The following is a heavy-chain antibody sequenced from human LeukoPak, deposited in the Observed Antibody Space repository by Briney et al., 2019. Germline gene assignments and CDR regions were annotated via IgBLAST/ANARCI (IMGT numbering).Heavy chain of an antibody. V-gene: IGHV3-30*03. CDR2: ISYDGSNK. Sequence: GGSLRLSCAASGFTFSSYSMNWVRQAPGKGLEWVAVISYDGSNKYYADSVKGRFTISRDNSKNTLYLQMNSLRAEDTAVYYCARDPREDSSSWYEVVYWGQGTLVTVSS. J-gene: IGHJ4*02. CDR3: ARDPREDSSSWYEVVY. D-gene: IGHD6-13*01. CDR1: GFTFSSYS.